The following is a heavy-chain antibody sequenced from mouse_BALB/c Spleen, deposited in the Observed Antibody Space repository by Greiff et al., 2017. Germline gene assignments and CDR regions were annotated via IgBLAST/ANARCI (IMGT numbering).Heavy chain of an antibody. V-gene: IGHV3-2*02. CDR1: GYSITSDYA. Sequence: EVKLMESGPGLVKPSQSLTLTCTVTGYSITSDYAWNWIRQFPGNKLEWMGYISYSGSTSYNPSLKSRISITRDTSKNQFFLQLNSVTTEDTATYYCARNPDYWGQGTTLTVSS. CDR2: ISYSGST. J-gene: IGHJ2*01. CDR3: ARNPDY.